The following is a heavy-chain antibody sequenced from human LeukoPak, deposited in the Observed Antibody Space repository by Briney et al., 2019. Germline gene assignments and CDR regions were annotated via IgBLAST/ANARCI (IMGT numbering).Heavy chain of an antibody. CDR1: GFTFSNYL. Sequence: PGGSLRLSCAASGFTFSNYLMQWVRQDPAKGLVLVSRVNGDGSHTDYAASVKGRFTISRDNAKNTLFLQMNSLRVEDTAVYYCARLWAGNSGIDYWGQGALVTVSS. CDR2: VNGDGSHT. J-gene: IGHJ4*02. CDR3: ARLWAGNSGIDY. V-gene: IGHV3-74*01. D-gene: IGHD3-10*02.